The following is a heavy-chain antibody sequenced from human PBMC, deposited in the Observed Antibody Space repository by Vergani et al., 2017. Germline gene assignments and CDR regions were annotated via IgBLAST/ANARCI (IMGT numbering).Heavy chain of an antibody. CDR3: ARGGSSSWYCDY. CDR2: IYYSGST. V-gene: IGHV4-59*01. D-gene: IGHD6-13*01. CDR1: GGSISSYY. Sequence: QVQLQESCPGLVTPSETLSLTCTVSGGSISSYYWSWIRQPPGKGLEWIGYIYYSGSTNYNPSLKSRVTISVDTSKNQFSLKLSSVTAADTAVYYCARGGSSSWYCDYWGQGTLVTVSS. J-gene: IGHJ4*02.